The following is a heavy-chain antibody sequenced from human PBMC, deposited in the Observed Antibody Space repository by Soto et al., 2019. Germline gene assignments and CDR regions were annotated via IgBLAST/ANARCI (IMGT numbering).Heavy chain of an antibody. J-gene: IGHJ4*02. D-gene: IGHD3-3*01. V-gene: IGHV3-23*01. CDR1: GFTFSSYA. CDR3: AKDAHYDFWSGYYLVDY. CDR2: ISGSGGST. Sequence: EVQLLESGGGLVQPGGSLRLSCAASGFTFSSYAMSWVRQAPGKGLEWVSAISGSGGSTYYADSVKGRFTISRDNSKNTLYLQMNSLSAEDTAVYYCAKDAHYDFWSGYYLVDYWGQGTLVTVSS.